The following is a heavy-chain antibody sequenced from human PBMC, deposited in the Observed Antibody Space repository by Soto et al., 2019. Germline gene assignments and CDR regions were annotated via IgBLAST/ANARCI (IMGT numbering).Heavy chain of an antibody. CDR3: ARDPDIVVVPAYYYYMDV. J-gene: IGHJ6*03. CDR1: GFTFSIYG. V-gene: IGHV3-33*01. D-gene: IGHD2-2*01. Sequence: GGSLRLSCAASGFTFSIYGMHWVRQAPGKGLEWVAVIWYDGSNKYYADSVKGRFTISRDNSKNTLYLQMNSLRAEDTAVYYCARDPDIVVVPAYYYYMDVWGKGTTVTVSS. CDR2: IWYDGSNK.